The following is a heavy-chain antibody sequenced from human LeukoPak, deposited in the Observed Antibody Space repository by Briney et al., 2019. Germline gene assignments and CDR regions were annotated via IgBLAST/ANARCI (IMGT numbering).Heavy chain of an antibody. J-gene: IGHJ4*02. CDR2: INPNNGGT. Sequence: ASVKVSCKASGYTFTDYFMHWVRQAPGQGLEWMGWINPNNGGTNYARKFQGRVTMTRDTSTSTVYMEVSSLRSEDTAVYYCARLADYDSSGYLSYWGQGTLVTVSS. CDR3: ARLADYDSSGYLSY. CDR1: GYTFTDYF. V-gene: IGHV1-2*02. D-gene: IGHD3-22*01.